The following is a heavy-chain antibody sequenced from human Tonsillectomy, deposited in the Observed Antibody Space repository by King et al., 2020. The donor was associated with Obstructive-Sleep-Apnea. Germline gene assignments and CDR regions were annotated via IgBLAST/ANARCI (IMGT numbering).Heavy chain of an antibody. CDR1: GGSISRSSYY. Sequence: QLQESGPGLVKPSETLSLTCTVSGGSISRSSYYWGWIRQPPGKGLGWIGGIYYSGSTYYNTSLKSRGTISVDTSKNQFSLKRSSVTAADTAVYHCARVGGNCSGGSCYSFGLGNFDYWGQGTLVTVSS. CDR3: ARVGGNCSGGSCYSFGLGNFDY. V-gene: IGHV4-39*07. J-gene: IGHJ4*02. D-gene: IGHD2-15*01. CDR2: IYYSGST.